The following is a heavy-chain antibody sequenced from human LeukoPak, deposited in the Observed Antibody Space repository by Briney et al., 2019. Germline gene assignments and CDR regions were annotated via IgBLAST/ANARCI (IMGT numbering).Heavy chain of an antibody. D-gene: IGHD5-12*01. J-gene: IGHJ4*02. Sequence: PGGSLRLSCAASGFTCSSYSMNWVRQAPGKGLEWVSSISSSSSYIYYADSVKGRFTISRDNSKNTLYLQMNSLRAEDTAVYYCARGPSGYHNTGGQGTLVTVSS. CDR1: GFTCSSYS. CDR3: ARGPSGYHNT. V-gene: IGHV3-21*01. CDR2: ISSSSSYI.